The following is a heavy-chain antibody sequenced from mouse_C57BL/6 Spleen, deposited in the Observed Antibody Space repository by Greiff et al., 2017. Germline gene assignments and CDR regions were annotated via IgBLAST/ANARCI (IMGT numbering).Heavy chain of an antibody. CDR3: ARLAGAEFAY. CDR2: IHPNSGST. V-gene: IGHV1-64*01. CDR1: GYTFTSYW. D-gene: IGHD3-3*01. Sequence: QVQLQQSGAELVKPGASVKLSCKASGYTFTSYWMHWVKQRPGQGLEWIGMIHPNSGSTNYNEKFTSKATLTVDKSSSTAYMQLSSLTSEDSAVYCCARLAGAEFAYWGTGTLVTVSA. J-gene: IGHJ3*01.